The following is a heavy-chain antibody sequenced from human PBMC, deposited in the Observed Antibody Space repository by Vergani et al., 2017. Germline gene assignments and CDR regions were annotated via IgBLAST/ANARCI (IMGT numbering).Heavy chain of an antibody. CDR2: ISYDGSNK. J-gene: IGHJ6*03. Sequence: QVQLVESGGGVVQPGRSLRLSCAASGFTFSSYAMHWVRQAPGKGLEWVAVISYDGSNKYYADSVKGRFTISRDNSKNTLYLQMNSLRAEDTAVYYCARSRRGRHYYYYYMDVWGKGTTVTVSS. D-gene: IGHD6-6*01. CDR3: ARSRRGRHYYYYYMDV. V-gene: IGHV3-30-3*01. CDR1: GFTFSSYA.